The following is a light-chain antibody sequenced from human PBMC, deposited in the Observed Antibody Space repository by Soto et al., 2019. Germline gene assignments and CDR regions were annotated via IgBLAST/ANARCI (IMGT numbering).Light chain of an antibody. CDR2: DVT. CDR1: SSDVGGYNY. CDR3: TSYTTSSPYLV. V-gene: IGLV2-14*03. J-gene: IGLJ3*02. Sequence: QSVLTQPASVSGSPGQSITISCTGTSSDVGGYNYVSWYQHHPGKAPKLMIYDVTNRPSGVSNRFSGSKSGNTASLTISGLQAEDEADYYCTSYTTSSPYLVFGGATNFTVL.